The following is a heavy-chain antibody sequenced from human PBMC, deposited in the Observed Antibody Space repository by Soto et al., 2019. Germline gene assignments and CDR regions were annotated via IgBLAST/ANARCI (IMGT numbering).Heavy chain of an antibody. CDR1: GGSISSGGYY. V-gene: IGHV4-31*03. D-gene: IGHD2-2*01. CDR3: ARAFTGVVVVPAASAFDY. Sequence: SETLSLTCTVSGGSISSGGYYWSWIRQHPGKGLEWIGYIYYSGSTYYNPSLKSRVTISVGTSKNQFSLKLSSVTAADTAVYYCARAFTGVVVVPAASAFDYWGQGTLVTVSS. J-gene: IGHJ4*02. CDR2: IYYSGST.